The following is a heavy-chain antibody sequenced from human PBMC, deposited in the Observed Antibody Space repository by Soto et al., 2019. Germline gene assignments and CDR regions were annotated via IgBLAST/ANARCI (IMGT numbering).Heavy chain of an antibody. V-gene: IGHV4-31*03. CDR1: GGSISSGGYY. D-gene: IGHD2-2*01. J-gene: IGHJ3*01. CDR2: IYYSGST. CDR3: AIVLGYCSSTSCYLFAFDF. Sequence: QVQLQESGPGLVKPSQTLSLTCTVSGGSISSGGYYWSWIRQHPGKGLEWIGYIYYSGSTYYNPSLRSRGTISVDPSKNQFALKLSSVDAADRAVYYCAIVLGYCSSTSCYLFAFDFWGQGTMVTVSS.